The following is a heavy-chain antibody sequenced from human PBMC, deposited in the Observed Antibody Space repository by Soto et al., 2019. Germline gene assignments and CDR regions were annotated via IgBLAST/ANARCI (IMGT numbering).Heavy chain of an antibody. D-gene: IGHD3-10*01. CDR3: AREFKWFGELLFKGVDY. V-gene: IGHV1-46*03. Sequence: GASVKVSCKASGYTFTSYYMHWVRQAPGQGLEWMGIINPSGGSTSYAQKFQGRVTMTRDTSTSTVYMELSSLRSEDTAVYYCAREFKWFGELLFKGVDYWGQGTLVTVSS. J-gene: IGHJ4*02. CDR1: GYTFTSYY. CDR2: INPSGGST.